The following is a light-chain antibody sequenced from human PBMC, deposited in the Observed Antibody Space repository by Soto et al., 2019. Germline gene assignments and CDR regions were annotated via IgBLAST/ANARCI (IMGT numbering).Light chain of an antibody. CDR2: AAS. J-gene: IGKJ3*01. CDR3: QQSFSSPFT. V-gene: IGKV1-39*01. CDR1: QSIRSH. Sequence: DIQMTQSPSSLSASVGDRVSITCRASQSIRSHLNWYQQKAGKAPKALIYAASSLQGGVPSRFRGSGSGTDFTLTIKSLQPEDFATYYCQQSFSSPFTFGPGTKVDMK.